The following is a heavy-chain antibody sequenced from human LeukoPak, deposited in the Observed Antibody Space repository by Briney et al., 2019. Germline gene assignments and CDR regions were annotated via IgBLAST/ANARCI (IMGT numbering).Heavy chain of an antibody. J-gene: IGHJ4*02. CDR2: MTTSGNTI. V-gene: IGHV3-48*01. CDR1: GITFSGYS. Sequence: PGGSLRLSCVVSGITFSGYSMIWVRQAPGKGLEWLSFMTTSGNTIFYAESVKDRFTISRDNAKKSLYLQMNSLRAEDTAVYYCARVLGSSSWSNPFDYWGQGTLVTVSS. D-gene: IGHD6-13*01. CDR3: ARVLGSSSWSNPFDY.